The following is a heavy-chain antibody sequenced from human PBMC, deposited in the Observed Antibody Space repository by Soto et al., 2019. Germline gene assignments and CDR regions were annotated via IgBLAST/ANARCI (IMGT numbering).Heavy chain of an antibody. V-gene: IGHV1-18*01. CDR1: GYTFTNFG. CDR3: ARVIPGVEAWFDP. CDR2: ISAYTDTP. J-gene: IGHJ5*02. Sequence: ASVKVSCKASGYTFTNFGVTWVRRAPGQGLEWMGWISAYTDTPNYAQKFQGRVTMTIDTSTSTAYMDLRSLTSDDTAVYYCARVIPGVEAWFDPWGQGTLVAVSS. D-gene: IGHD2-2*01.